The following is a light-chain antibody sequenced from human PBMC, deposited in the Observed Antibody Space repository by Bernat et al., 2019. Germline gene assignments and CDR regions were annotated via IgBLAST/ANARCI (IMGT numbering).Light chain of an antibody. V-gene: IGKV3-20*01. CDR1: QSVSSRN. J-gene: IGKJ3*01. CDR3: LQYGTSFT. CDR2: DAS. Sequence: EIVLTQSPGTLSLSPGERGTLSCRASQSVSSRNVAWYQQKPGQAPRLLIYDASSRATGTPDRFSGSGSGTDFTLTISRLEPDDFAVYFCLQYGTSFTFGPGTTVDIK.